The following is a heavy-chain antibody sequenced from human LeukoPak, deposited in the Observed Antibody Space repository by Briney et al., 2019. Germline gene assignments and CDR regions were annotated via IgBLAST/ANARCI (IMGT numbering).Heavy chain of an antibody. CDR2: INPSGGST. J-gene: IGHJ5*02. CDR1: GYTFTSYY. V-gene: IGHV1-46*01. Sequence: ASVKVPCKASGYTFTSYYMHWVRQAPGQGLEWMGIINPSGGSTSYAQMFQGRVTMTRDTSTSTVYMRLSSLRSEDTAVYYCARDAAPDIVVVPAAAWFDPWGQGTLVTVSS. D-gene: IGHD2-2*01. CDR3: ARDAAPDIVVVPAAAWFDP.